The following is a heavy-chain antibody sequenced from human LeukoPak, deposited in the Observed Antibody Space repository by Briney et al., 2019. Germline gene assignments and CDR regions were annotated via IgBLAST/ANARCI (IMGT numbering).Heavy chain of an antibody. V-gene: IGHV5-51*01. J-gene: IGHJ4*02. CDR1: VYTITTYW. CDR3: ILAVKGTTYFDQ. D-gene: IGHD2/OR15-2a*01. Sequence: GESLKISCKSSVYTITTYWIGWVSQMPGKVLEGLGLIYLGDSHAITIPSPFEVEVTISDNQSISTAYLQWSSLKASDSAMYYCILAVKGTTYFDQWGQGVRVTVSS. CDR2: IYLGDSHA.